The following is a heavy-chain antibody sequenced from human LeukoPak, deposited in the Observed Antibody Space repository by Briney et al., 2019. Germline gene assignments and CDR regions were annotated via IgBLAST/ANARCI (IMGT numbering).Heavy chain of an antibody. CDR3: ARVSGSHEGLDY. CDR2: IYHSGST. J-gene: IGHJ4*02. Sequence: PSETLSLTCTVSGGSISSNNYYWGWIRQPPGTGLEWIGSIYHSGSTYYNPSLKSRVTISVDTSKNRFSLKLSSVTAADTAVYYCARVSGSHEGLDYWGQGTLVTVSS. D-gene: IGHD1-26*01. V-gene: IGHV4-39*07. CDR1: GGSISSNNYY.